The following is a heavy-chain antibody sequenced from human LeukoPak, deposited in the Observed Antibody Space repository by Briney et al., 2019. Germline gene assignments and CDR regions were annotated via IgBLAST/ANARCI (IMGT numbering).Heavy chain of an antibody. V-gene: IGHV3-48*04. D-gene: IGHD5-12*01. CDR1: GFTFSSYW. CDR3: ARGTTSGYDYFDY. J-gene: IGHJ4*02. CDR2: ISSSGSTI. Sequence: GGSLRLSCGASGFTFSSYWMSWVRQAPGKGLEWVSYISSSGSTIYYADSVKGRFTISRDNAKNSLYLQMNSLRAEATAVYYCARGTTSGYDYFDYWGQGTLVTVSS.